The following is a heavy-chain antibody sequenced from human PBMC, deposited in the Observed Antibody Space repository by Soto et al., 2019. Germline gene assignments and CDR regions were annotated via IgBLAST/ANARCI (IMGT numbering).Heavy chain of an antibody. CDR1: GFTFIDYY. V-gene: IGHV3-11*01. J-gene: IGHJ6*02. CDR2: ISSSGSSI. D-gene: IGHD3-22*01. Sequence: PWGSLRLSCAASGFTFIDYYMICIRHSPFKWREWVSYISSSGSSIYYADSVKGRFTISRDNAKNSLYLQMNSLRAEDTAVYYCARYRTYYYDSSGSYYYYGMDVWGQGTTVTVSS. CDR3: ARYRTYYYDSSGSYYYYGMDV.